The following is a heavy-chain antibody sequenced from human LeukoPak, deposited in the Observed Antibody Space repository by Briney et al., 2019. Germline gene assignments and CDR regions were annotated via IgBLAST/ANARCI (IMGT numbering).Heavy chain of an antibody. V-gene: IGHV4-59*01. Sequence: SETLSLTCTVSGGSISSYYWSWIRQPPGKGLEWIGYIYYSGSTDYNPSLKSRVTISVDTSKNQFSLKLSSVTAADTAVYYCAGGYSYGKKDYWGQGTLVTVSS. J-gene: IGHJ4*02. CDR2: IYYSGST. D-gene: IGHD5-18*01. CDR1: GGSISSYY. CDR3: AGGYSYGKKDY.